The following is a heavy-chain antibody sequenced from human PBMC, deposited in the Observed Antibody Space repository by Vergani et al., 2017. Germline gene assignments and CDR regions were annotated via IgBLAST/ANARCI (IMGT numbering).Heavy chain of an antibody. V-gene: IGHV3-49*04. Sequence: EVQLVESGGGLVQPGRSLRLSCTASGFTFGDYAMSWVRQAPGKGLEWVGFIRSKAYGGTTEYAASVTGRFTIARDDSKSIAYLQMNSLKTEDTAVYYFSSYYYDSSGYFSNVDYWGQGTLVTVSS. J-gene: IGHJ4*02. D-gene: IGHD3-22*01. CDR2: IRSKAYGGTT. CDR1: GFTFGDYA. CDR3: SSYYYDSSGYFSNVDY.